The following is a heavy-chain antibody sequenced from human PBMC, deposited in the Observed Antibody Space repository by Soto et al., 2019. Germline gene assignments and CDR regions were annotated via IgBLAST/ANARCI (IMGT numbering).Heavy chain of an antibody. D-gene: IGHD2-15*01. CDR2: ISGSGGST. Sequence: EVQLLESGGGLVQPGGSLRLSCAASGFTFSSYAMSWVRQAPGKGLAWVAAISGSGGSTYYADSVKGRFTISRDNSKNTLYLQMNRLRAEATAVYYCANDIIPSSLPQSPLRAVVVVAATIFDYWGQGTLVTVSS. CDR3: ANDIIPSSLPQSPLRAVVVVAATIFDY. V-gene: IGHV3-23*01. J-gene: IGHJ4*02. CDR1: GFTFSSYA.